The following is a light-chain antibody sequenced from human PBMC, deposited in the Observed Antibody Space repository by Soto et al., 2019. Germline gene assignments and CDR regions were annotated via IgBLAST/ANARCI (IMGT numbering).Light chain of an antibody. CDR3: MQGPHSPRT. CDR2: KVS. J-gene: IGKJ1*01. CDR1: QSLVNSDGNTY. Sequence: EVVMTQSPLSLPVTLGQPASISCRSSQSLVNSDGNTYLNWFHQRPGQSPRRLIYKVSNRDSGVPDRFSGSGSGTDLTLTVRRVEAQHVGVYYCMQGPHSPRTFGQGTRVEIK. V-gene: IGKV2-30*01.